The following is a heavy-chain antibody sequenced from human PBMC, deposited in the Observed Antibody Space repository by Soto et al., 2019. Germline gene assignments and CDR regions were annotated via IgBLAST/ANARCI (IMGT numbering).Heavy chain of an antibody. CDR3: ARQVRWAAASLYGMDV. D-gene: IGHD6-13*01. CDR2: MYYSGST. Sequence: SETLSLTCTVSGGSISSHYWSWIRQPPGKGLEWIGYMYYSGSTNYNPSLKSRVTISVDKSKNQLSLKLSSVTAADTAVYYCARQVRWAAASLYGMDVWGQGTTVTVSS. J-gene: IGHJ6*02. CDR1: GGSISSHY. V-gene: IGHV4-59*08.